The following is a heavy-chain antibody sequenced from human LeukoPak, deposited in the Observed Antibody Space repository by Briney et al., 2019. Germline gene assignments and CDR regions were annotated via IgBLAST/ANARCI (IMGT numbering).Heavy chain of an antibody. CDR2: MNPNSGNT. J-gene: IGHJ5*02. CDR1: GYTFTSYD. V-gene: IGHV1-8*01. D-gene: IGHD4-17*01. CDR3: ARDSPYDYGDYWFDP. Sequence: GASVKVSCKASGYTFTSYDINWVRQATGQGLEWMGWMNPNSGNTGYARKFQGRVTMTRSTSISTAYMELSSLRSEDTAVYYCARDSPYDYGDYWFDPWGQGTLVTVSS.